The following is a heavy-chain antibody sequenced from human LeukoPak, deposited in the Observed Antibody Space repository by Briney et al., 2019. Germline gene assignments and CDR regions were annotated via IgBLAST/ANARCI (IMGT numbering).Heavy chain of an antibody. V-gene: IGHV4-39*07. D-gene: IGHD4-17*01. Sequence: SETLSLTCTVSGGSISSSSYYWGWIRQPPGKGLEWIGSIYYSGSTYYNPSLKSRVTMSVDTSKNQFSLKLSSVTAADTAVYYCARGQPLFTVTTLGWFDPWGQGTLVTVSS. CDR3: ARGQPLFTVTTLGWFDP. CDR2: IYYSGST. CDR1: GGSISSSSYY. J-gene: IGHJ5*02.